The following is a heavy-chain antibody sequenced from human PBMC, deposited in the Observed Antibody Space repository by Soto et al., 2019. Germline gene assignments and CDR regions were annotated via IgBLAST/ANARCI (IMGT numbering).Heavy chain of an antibody. CDR2: IIPIFGTA. Sequence: SVKVSCKASGGTFSSYAISWVRQAPGQGLEWMGGIIPIFGTANYAQKFQGRVTMTRDTSTSTVYMELSSLRSEDTAVYYCASWTSTGYYDSSGYPFDYWGQGTLVTVSS. CDR1: GGTFSSYA. CDR3: ASWTSTGYYDSSGYPFDY. V-gene: IGHV1-69*05. D-gene: IGHD3-22*01. J-gene: IGHJ4*02.